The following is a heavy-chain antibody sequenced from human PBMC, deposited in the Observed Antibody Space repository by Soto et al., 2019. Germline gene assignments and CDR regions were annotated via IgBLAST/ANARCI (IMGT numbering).Heavy chain of an antibody. V-gene: IGHV4-4*02. CDR3: ASMGYSSSQGY. CDR2: IYHSGST. CDR1: GGSISSSNW. J-gene: IGHJ4*02. Sequence: SETLSLTCAVSGGSISSSNWWSWVRQPPGKGLEWIGEIYHSGSTNYNPSLKSRVTISVDKSKNQFSLKLSSVTAADTAVYHCASMGYSSSQGYWGQGTLVTVSS. D-gene: IGHD6-13*01.